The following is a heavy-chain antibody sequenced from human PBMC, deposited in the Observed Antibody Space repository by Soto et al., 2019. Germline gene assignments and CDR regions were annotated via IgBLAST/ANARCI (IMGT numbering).Heavy chain of an antibody. CDR3: ARVEPDGSGSYPFDY. CDR1: GDSISNYY. V-gene: IGHV4-4*07. J-gene: IGHJ4*02. Sequence: SETLSLTCTVSGDSISNYYWSWIRQAAGKGLEWIGHISTSGSTNYNPSLKSRVTISVDTSKNQFSLKLSSVTAADTAVYYCARVEPDGSGSYPFDYWGQGTLVTVSS. D-gene: IGHD3-10*01. CDR2: ISTSGST.